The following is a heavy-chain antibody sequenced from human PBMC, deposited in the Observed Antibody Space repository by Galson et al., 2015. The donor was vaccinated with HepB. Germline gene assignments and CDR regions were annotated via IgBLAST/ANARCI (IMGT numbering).Heavy chain of an antibody. J-gene: IGHJ6*03. CDR2: IIPILGIA. CDR1: GGTFSSYA. CDR3: ARAAGSSSWPYYYYYYYMDV. D-gene: IGHD6-6*01. V-gene: IGHV1-69*10. Sequence: SCKASGGTFSSYAISWVRQAPGQGLEWMGGIIPILGIANYAQKFQGRVTITADKSTSTAYMELSSLRSEDTAVYYCARAAGSSSWPYYYYYYYMDVWGKGTTVTVSS.